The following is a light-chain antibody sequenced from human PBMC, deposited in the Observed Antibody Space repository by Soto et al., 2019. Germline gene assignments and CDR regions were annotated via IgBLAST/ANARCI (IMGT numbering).Light chain of an antibody. CDR1: QSVSSSY. V-gene: IGKV3-20*01. Sequence: EIVLTQSPGTLSLSPGERATLSCRASQSVSSSYLAWYQQKPGQAPRLLIYGASSRATGIPDRFSGSGSGTDFTLTISRLEPEHFAVYYCQQYGSPYTFGQGTKLEIK. CDR3: QQYGSPYT. J-gene: IGKJ2*01. CDR2: GAS.